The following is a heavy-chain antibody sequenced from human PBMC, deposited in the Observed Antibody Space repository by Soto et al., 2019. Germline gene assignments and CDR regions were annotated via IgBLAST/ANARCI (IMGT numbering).Heavy chain of an antibody. CDR2: IYHSGST. CDR1: GGSISSGGYS. Sequence: SETLSLTCAVSGGSISSGGYSWSWIRQPPGKGLEWIGYIYHSGSTYYNPSLKSRVTISVDTSKNQFSLKLSSVTAADTAVYYCARGSYYYDGSGDYHYWGQGTLVTVSS. D-gene: IGHD3-22*01. J-gene: IGHJ4*02. CDR3: ARGSYYYDGSGDYHY. V-gene: IGHV4-30-2*01.